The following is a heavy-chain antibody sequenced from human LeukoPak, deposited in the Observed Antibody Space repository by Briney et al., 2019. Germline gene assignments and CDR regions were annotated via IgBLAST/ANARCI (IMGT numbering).Heavy chain of an antibody. Sequence: ASVKVSCKASGYTFTSYHMHWVRQAPGQGLEWMGIINPSGGTTNYAQKFRGRVTMTTDTSTSTAYMELRSLRSDDTAVYYCARDSEPNKTYYDILTGYYRPYFDYWGQGTLVTVSS. CDR2: INPSGGTT. D-gene: IGHD3-9*01. CDR1: GYTFTSYH. CDR3: ARDSEPNKTYYDILTGYYRPYFDY. V-gene: IGHV1-46*01. J-gene: IGHJ4*02.